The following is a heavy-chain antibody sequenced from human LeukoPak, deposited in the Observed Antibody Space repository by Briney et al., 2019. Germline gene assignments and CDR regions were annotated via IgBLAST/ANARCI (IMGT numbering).Heavy chain of an antibody. V-gene: IGHV1-69*04. D-gene: IGHD2-21*01. CDR2: IIPILGIA. Sequence: SVKVSCKASGGTFSSYGISWVRQAPGQGLEWMGRIIPILGIANYAQKFQGRVTITADKSTSTAYMEQSSLRSEDTAVYYCARVFPNTERLAHFDYWGQGTLVTVSS. CDR3: ARVFPNTERLAHFDY. CDR1: GGTFSSYG. J-gene: IGHJ4*02.